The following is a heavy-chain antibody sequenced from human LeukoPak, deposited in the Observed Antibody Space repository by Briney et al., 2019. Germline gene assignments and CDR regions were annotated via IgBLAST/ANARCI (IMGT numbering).Heavy chain of an antibody. D-gene: IGHD6-13*01. CDR1: GGSFSGYY. V-gene: IGHV4-34*01. CDR2: INHSGST. CDR3: AREVAAAGTLDY. Sequence: SETLSLTCAVYGGSFSGYYWSWIRQPPGKGLEWIGEINHSGSTNYNPSLKSRVTISVDTSKNQSSLKLSSVTAADTAVYYCAREVAAAGTLDYWGQGTLVTVSS. J-gene: IGHJ4*02.